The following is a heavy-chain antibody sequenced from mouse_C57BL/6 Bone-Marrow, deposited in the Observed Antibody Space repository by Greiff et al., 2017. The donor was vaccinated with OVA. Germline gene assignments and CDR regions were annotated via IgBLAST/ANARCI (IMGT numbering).Heavy chain of an antibody. V-gene: IGHV5-17*01. CDR2: ISSGSSTI. Sequence: DVMLVESGGGLVKPGGSLKLSCAASGFTFSDYGMHWVRQAPEKGLEWVAYISSGSSTIYYADTVKGRFTISRDNAKNTLFLQMTSLRSEDTAMYYCAIYGNSIYYYAMDYWGQGTSVTVSS. J-gene: IGHJ4*01. D-gene: IGHD2-1*01. CDR1: GFTFSDYG. CDR3: AIYGNSIYYYAMDY.